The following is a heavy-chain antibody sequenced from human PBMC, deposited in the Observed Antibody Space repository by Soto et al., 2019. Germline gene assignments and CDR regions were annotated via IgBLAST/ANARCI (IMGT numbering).Heavy chain of an antibody. D-gene: IGHD6-19*01. Sequence: QVPLVQSGAEVKKSGASMKVSCKASGYTFTNYGVAWVRRAPGQGLEWMGWISGNNGDTKYAQNLQNRVTMTTDTSTNTAYMEVRSLRSDDTAVYYCGRRGLAVSGTNDYWGQGTLVTVSS. CDR2: ISGNNGDT. J-gene: IGHJ4*02. CDR1: GYTFTNYG. V-gene: IGHV1-18*01. CDR3: GRRGLAVSGTNDY.